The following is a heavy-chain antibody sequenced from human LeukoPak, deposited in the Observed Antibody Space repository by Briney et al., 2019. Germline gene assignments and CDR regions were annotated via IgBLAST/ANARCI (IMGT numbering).Heavy chain of an antibody. CDR3: ARAVGYSYGHYFDY. CDR1: GGSINSYY. Sequence: SETLSLTCTVSGGSINSYYWSWIRQPPGKGLEWIGYIFYSGTTNYNPSLKSRVIISLDTSKNQFSLKLSSVTAADTAVYYCARAVGYSYGHYFDYWGQGTLVTVSS. J-gene: IGHJ4*02. V-gene: IGHV4-59*01. D-gene: IGHD5-18*01. CDR2: IFYSGTT.